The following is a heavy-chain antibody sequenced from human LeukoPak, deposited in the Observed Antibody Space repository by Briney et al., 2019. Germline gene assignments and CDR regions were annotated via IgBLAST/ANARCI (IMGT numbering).Heavy chain of an antibody. D-gene: IGHD6-13*01. CDR1: GYTFTSYG. J-gene: IGHJ6*02. CDR3: ARDTDSSSWYGYYYYYGMDV. Sequence: ASVKVSCKASGYTFTSYGISWVRQAPGQGLEWMGWISTYNGNTNYAQKVQGRVTMTTDTSTGTAYMELRSLRSDDTAVYYCARDTDSSSWYGYYYYYGMDVWGQGTTVTVSS. CDR2: ISTYNGNT. V-gene: IGHV1-18*01.